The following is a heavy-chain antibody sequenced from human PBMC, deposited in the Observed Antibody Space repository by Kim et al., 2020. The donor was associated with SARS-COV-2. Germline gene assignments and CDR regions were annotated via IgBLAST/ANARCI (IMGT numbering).Heavy chain of an antibody. V-gene: IGHV3-21*01. Sequence: GGSLRLSCAASGFTFSSYSMNWVRQAPGKGLEWVSSISSSSSYIYYADSVKGRFTISRDNAKNSLYLQMKSLRAEDTAVYYCARDKEPGIAVAGLWGQGTLVTVSS. J-gene: IGHJ4*02. CDR3: ARDKEPGIAVAGL. D-gene: IGHD6-19*01. CDR1: GFTFSSYS. CDR2: ISSSSSYI.